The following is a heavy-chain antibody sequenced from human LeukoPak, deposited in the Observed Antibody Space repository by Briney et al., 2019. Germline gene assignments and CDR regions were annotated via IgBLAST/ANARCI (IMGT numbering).Heavy chain of an antibody. D-gene: IGHD5-12*01. J-gene: IGHJ5*01. CDR1: GYTFTSYA. CDR3: ARDGLDGYSGYDSAWFDS. V-gene: IGHV1-3*01. CDR2: INAGNGNT. Sequence: ATVKVSCTASGYTFTSYAMHWVRQAPGQRLEWMGWINAGNGNTKYSQKFQGRVTITRDTSASTAYMELSSLRSEDTAVYYCARDGLDGYSGYDSAWFDSWGQGTLVTVSS.